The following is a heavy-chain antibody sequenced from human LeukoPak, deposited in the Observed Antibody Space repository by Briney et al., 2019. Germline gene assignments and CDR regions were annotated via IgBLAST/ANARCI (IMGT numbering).Heavy chain of an antibody. CDR1: GGSISSITYY. V-gene: IGHV4-39*03. CDR3: VGATVDY. Sequence: SETLSLTCTVSGGSISSITYYWGWLRQPPGKGLEWVGHMYYRGNTFYNPSLKSRVTISGDTSKNQFSLTLSSVTAADTAVYREVGATVDYWGQGTLVTVSS. D-gene: IGHD1-26*01. J-gene: IGHJ4*02. CDR2: MYYRGNT.